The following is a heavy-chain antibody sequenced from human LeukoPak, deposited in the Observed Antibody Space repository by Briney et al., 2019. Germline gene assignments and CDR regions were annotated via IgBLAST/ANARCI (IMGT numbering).Heavy chain of an antibody. D-gene: IGHD3-9*01. CDR1: GYTFTSYY. J-gene: IGHJ3*02. CDR2: INPSGGST. CDR3: ARALITIFMGGYYARDAFDI. V-gene: IGHV1-46*01. Sequence: ASVKVSCKASGYTFTSYYMHWVRQAPGQGLEWMGIINPSGGSTSYAQKSQGRVTMTRDTSTSTVYVELSSLRSEDTAVYYCARALITIFMGGYYARDAFDIWGQGTMVTVSS.